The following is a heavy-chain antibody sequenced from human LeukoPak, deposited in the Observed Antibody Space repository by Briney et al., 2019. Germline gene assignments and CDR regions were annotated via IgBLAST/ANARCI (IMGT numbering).Heavy chain of an antibody. D-gene: IGHD5-12*01. CDR3: RLGYDHLDY. CDR2: ISSSSSYI. V-gene: IGHV3-21*01. Sequence: GGSLRLSCAASGFSFSSYTMNWVRQAPGKGLEWVSSISSSSSYIYYADSVKGRFTISRDNAKNSLFLQMNSLRAGDTAVYYCRLGYDHLDYWGQGTLVTVSS. CDR1: GFSFSSYT. J-gene: IGHJ4*02.